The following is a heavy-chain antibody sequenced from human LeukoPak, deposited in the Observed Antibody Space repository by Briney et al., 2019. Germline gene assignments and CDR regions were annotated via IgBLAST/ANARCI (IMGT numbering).Heavy chain of an antibody. CDR1: GGSISSYY. Sequence: PSETLSLTCTVSGGSISSYYWSRIRQPPGRGLEWIGYIYYSGSTNYNPSLKSRVTISVDTSKNQFSLKLSSVTAADTAVYYCARDCSGGSCYHAFDIWGQGTMVTVSS. D-gene: IGHD2-15*01. V-gene: IGHV4-59*01. J-gene: IGHJ3*02. CDR3: ARDCSGGSCYHAFDI. CDR2: IYYSGST.